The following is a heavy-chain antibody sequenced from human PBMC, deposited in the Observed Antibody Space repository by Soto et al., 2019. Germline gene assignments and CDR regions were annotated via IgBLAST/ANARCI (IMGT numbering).Heavy chain of an antibody. CDR2: IIPMFGTV. J-gene: IGHJ5*02. CDR1: GGTFNIYG. CDR3: ATGVWRDADCSGTSCYYNWFDP. V-gene: IGHV1-69*12. Sequence: QVHLVQSGAEVKKPGSSVKVSCRASGGTFNIYGINWVRQAPGQGLEWMGEIIPMFGTVDYAQKFQGRVTITADESTSTVYMELSRLRSEDTAVYYCATGVWRDADCSGTSCYYNWFDPWGQGTLVTVSS. D-gene: IGHD2-2*01.